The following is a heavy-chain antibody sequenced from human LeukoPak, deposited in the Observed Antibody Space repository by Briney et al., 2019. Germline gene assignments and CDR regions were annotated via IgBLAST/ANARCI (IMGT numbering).Heavy chain of an antibody. Sequence: GRSLRLSCAASGFTFSSYAMHWVRQAPGKGLEWVAVISYDGSNKYYADSVKGRFTISRDNSKNTLYLQMNSLRAEDTAVYYCARGPRITMILVAIHGNDYWGQGTLVTVSS. CDR1: GFTFSSYA. V-gene: IGHV3-30-3*01. J-gene: IGHJ4*02. D-gene: IGHD3-22*01. CDR2: ISYDGSNK. CDR3: ARGPRITMILVAIHGNDY.